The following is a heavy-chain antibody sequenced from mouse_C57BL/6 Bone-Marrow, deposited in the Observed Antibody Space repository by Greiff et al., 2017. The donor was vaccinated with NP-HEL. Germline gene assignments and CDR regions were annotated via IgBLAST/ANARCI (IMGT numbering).Heavy chain of an antibody. CDR2: IDPENGDT. V-gene: IGHV14-4*01. CDR3: TTGLLRDY. J-gene: IGHJ2*01. D-gene: IGHD2-3*01. Sequence: EVQRVESGAELVRPGASVKLSCTASGFNIKDDYMHWVKQRPEQGLEWIGWIDPENGDTEYASKFQGKATITADTSSNTAYLQLSSLTSEDTAVYYCTTGLLRDYWGQGTTLTVSS. CDR1: GFNIKDDY.